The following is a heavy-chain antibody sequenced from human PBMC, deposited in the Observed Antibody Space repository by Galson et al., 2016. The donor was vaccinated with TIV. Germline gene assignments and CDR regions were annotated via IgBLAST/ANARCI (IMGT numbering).Heavy chain of an antibody. Sequence: SVKVSCKASGYTFNNFGITWVRQAPGQGLERMGWISGYSVNTNYAQKFQGRVTMTTDTSTSTAYMELRSLGSDDTAVYYCARVPHSTYCSTSTCKGYYLDVWGRGTTVTVSS. J-gene: IGHJ6*03. D-gene: IGHD2-2*01. V-gene: IGHV1-18*01. CDR1: GYTFNNFG. CDR2: ISGYSVNT. CDR3: ARVPHSTYCSTSTCKGYYLDV.